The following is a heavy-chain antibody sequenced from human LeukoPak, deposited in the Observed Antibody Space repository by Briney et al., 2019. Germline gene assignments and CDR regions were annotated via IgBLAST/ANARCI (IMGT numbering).Heavy chain of an antibody. CDR1: GYTFTSYG. CDR3: ARDRRITIFGVVILGDY. J-gene: IGHJ4*02. CDR2: ISAYNGNT. D-gene: IGHD3-3*01. Sequence: ASVKVSCKASGYTFTSYGISWVRQAPGQGLEWMGWISAYNGNTNYAQKLQGRVTMTTDTSTSTVYMELSSLRSEDTAVYYCARDRRITIFGVVILGDYWGQGTLVTVSS. V-gene: IGHV1-18*01.